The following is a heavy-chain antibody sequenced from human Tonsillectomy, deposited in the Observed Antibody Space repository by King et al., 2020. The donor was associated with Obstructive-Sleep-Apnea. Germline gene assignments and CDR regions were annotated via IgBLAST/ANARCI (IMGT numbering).Heavy chain of an antibody. J-gene: IGHJ4*02. D-gene: IGHD3-22*01. Sequence: VQLVESGGGLVQPGGSLRLSCAASGFTFSSYAMSWVRQAPGKGLEWVSAISGSAGSTYYAHSVKGRFTISRDNSKNTLYLQMNSLRAEDTALYYCAKDRYYDSSCIPFDYWGQGTLVTVSS. V-gene: IGHV3-23*04. CDR3: AKDRYYDSSCIPFDY. CDR2: ISGSAGST. CDR1: GFTFSSYA.